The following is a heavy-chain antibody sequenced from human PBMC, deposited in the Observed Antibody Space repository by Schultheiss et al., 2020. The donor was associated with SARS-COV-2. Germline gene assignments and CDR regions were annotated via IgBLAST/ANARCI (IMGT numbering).Heavy chain of an antibody. Sequence: GGSLRLSCAASGFTFSSYAMSWVRQAPGKGLEWVSAISGSGGSTYYADSVKGRFTISRDNSKNTLYLQMNSLRAEDTAVYYCARTRREDYYDSSGVDALDIWGQGTMVTVSS. CDR2: ISGSGGST. V-gene: IGHV3-23*01. CDR1: GFTFSSYA. J-gene: IGHJ3*02. D-gene: IGHD3-22*01. CDR3: ARTRREDYYDSSGVDALDI.